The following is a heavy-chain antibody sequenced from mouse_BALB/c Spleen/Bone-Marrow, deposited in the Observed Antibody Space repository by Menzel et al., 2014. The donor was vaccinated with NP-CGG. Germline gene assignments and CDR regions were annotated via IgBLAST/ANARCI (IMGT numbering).Heavy chain of an antibody. CDR2: IYPGDGDT. D-gene: IGHD2-14*01. V-gene: IGHV1-80*01. J-gene: IGHJ4*01. Sequence: VQLQQSGAELVRPGSSVNISCKASGYAFSNYWMNWVKQRPGQGLEWIGQIYPGDGDTNYNGKFKGKATLTTDKSSSTAYMQLSRLTTQDSAVSFFARFSNRYDDFAMAFWGQGTSVTVSS. CDR1: GYAFSNYW. CDR3: ARFSNRYDDFAMAF.